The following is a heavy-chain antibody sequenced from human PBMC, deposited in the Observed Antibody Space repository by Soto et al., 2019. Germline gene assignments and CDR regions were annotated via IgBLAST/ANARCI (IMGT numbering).Heavy chain of an antibody. D-gene: IGHD3-10*01. Sequence: QVQLVQSGAEVKEPGASVRVSCKASGYTFTGYYLHWVRQAPGQGLEWMGWINANSGGTHYAQNFQGRVTMTRDTSISTAYMELSWLTSDDTAVYYCTRGGRYYYGSGTLGDYWGQGTLVTVSS. CDR3: TRGGRYYYGSGTLGDY. CDR2: INANSGGT. J-gene: IGHJ4*02. V-gene: IGHV1-2*02. CDR1: GYTFTGYY.